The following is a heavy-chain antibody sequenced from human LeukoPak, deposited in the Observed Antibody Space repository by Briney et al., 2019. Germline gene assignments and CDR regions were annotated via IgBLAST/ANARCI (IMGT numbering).Heavy chain of an antibody. CDR1: GGSISSSSYY. Sequence: SETLSLTCTVSGGSISSSSYYWGWIRQPAGKGLEWIGRIYTSGSTNYNPSLKSRVTMSVDTSKNQFSLKLSSVTAADTAVYYCARDGTVTTEDYFDYWGQGTLVTVSS. D-gene: IGHD4-17*01. V-gene: IGHV4-61*02. CDR3: ARDGTVTTEDYFDY. CDR2: IYTSGST. J-gene: IGHJ4*02.